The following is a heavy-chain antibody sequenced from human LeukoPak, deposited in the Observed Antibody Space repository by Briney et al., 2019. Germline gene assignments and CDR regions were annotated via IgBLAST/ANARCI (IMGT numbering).Heavy chain of an antibody. Sequence: SETLSLTCTVSGGSISSYYWSWIRQPPGKGLEWIGYIDYSGSTAYNPSLNGRVAVSVDTSKNQFSLKLRSVTAADTAVYYCASTIAAAVHNWFDPWGQGTLVTVSS. CDR2: IDYSGST. CDR1: GGSISSYY. CDR3: ASTIAAAVHNWFDP. D-gene: IGHD6-13*01. J-gene: IGHJ5*02. V-gene: IGHV4-59*08.